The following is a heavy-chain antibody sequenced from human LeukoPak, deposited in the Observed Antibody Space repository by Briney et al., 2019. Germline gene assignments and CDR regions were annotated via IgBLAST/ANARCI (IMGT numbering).Heavy chain of an antibody. CDR2: ISGNSGST. CDR3: ARDAYYDSSGYYYNY. Sequence: PGGSLRLSCAASGFTFSSYAMTWVRQAPGRGLEWVSTISGNSGSTDYADSVNGRFTVSRDNSRNTLYLQMHSLRADDTAVYYCARDAYYDSSGYYYNYWGQGTLVTVSS. D-gene: IGHD3-22*01. J-gene: IGHJ4*02. CDR1: GFTFSSYA. V-gene: IGHV3-23*01.